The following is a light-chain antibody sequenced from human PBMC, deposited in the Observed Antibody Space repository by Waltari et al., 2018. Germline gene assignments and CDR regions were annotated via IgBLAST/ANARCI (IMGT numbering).Light chain of an antibody. CDR2: RNN. CDR3: AAWDDSLSTLL. CDR1: SSNIGGTSY. Sequence: QSVLTQAPSASGTPGQRVTISCSGSSSNIGGTSYVYWYQKLPGTAPRLLIYRNNKRPSGVPDRFSGSKSGKSASLAISGLRSEDEADYYCAAWDDSLSTLLFGGGTKLTVL. V-gene: IGLV1-47*01. J-gene: IGLJ2*01.